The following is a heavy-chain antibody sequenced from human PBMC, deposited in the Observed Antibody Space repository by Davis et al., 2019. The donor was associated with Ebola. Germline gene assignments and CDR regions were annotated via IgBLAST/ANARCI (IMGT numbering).Heavy chain of an antibody. CDR2: INKDGSTK. Sequence: GESLKISCLASGFTFDNYFMNWVRQAPGKGLEWVASINKDGSTKYLVDSVKGRFTISRDNSESTLYLQMNSLTADDTSVYYCARAGFDEVLDYWGQGTPVTVSS. J-gene: IGHJ4*02. CDR3: ARAGFDEVLDY. V-gene: IGHV3-7*04. D-gene: IGHD3-3*01. CDR1: GFTFDNYF.